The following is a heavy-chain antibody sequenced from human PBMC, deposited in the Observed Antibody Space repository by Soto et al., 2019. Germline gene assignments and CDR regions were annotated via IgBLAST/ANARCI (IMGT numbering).Heavy chain of an antibody. D-gene: IGHD1-1*01. CDR2: INVGNGNT. Sequence: QVQLVQSGTEVKKSGASMKISCKASGYTFTSHAVHGVRQAPGQRLEWIGWINVGNGNTKYSQTFQGRVTITRDTSANTAYMELSSLGSEDTAVYYCAKRTGRYFDYWGQGTLVTVSS. V-gene: IGHV1-3*01. CDR3: AKRTGRYFDY. CDR1: GYTFTSHA. J-gene: IGHJ4*02.